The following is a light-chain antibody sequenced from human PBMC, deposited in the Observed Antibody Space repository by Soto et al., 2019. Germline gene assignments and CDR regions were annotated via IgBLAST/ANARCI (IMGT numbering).Light chain of an antibody. J-gene: IGKJ1*01. V-gene: IGKV3-20*01. CDR1: QSVSHNY. CDR2: GAS. Sequence: LLTQSPGPLSLSAGDRATLSCRASQSVSHNYLAWYQQKPCQAPRLLIYGASKRATGIPDRFSGSGPGKDFTLTISRLEPEDFAVYYCQQYGSSGTFGQGTKVDIK. CDR3: QQYGSSGT.